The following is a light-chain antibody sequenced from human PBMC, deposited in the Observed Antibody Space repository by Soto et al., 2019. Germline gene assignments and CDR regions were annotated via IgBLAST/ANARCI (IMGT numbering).Light chain of an antibody. J-gene: IGKJ1*01. V-gene: IGKV3-20*01. Sequence: EIVLTQSPGTLSLYPGERATLSCRASHSVTSDYLAWYQQKPGQAPRLLIYGASTRATGIPDRFSGSGSGTDFTLTISGLEPEDFAVYYCQQYGSSPWTFGQGSMV. CDR3: QQYGSSPWT. CDR2: GAS. CDR1: HSVTSDY.